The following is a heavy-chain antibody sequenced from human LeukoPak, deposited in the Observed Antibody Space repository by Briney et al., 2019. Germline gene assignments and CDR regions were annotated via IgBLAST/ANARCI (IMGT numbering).Heavy chain of an antibody. D-gene: IGHD6-6*01. V-gene: IGHV1-2*02. CDR1: GYTFTDYY. CDR2: INPNSGGT. CDR3: ARDWDSSSLYYFDY. Sequence: ASVKVSFKASGYTFTDYYMHWVRQAPGQGLEWMGWINPNSGGTNFAQKFQGRVTMTRDTSISTAYMELSSLRSDDTAVYYCARDWDSSSLYYFDYWGQGTLVTVSS. J-gene: IGHJ4*02.